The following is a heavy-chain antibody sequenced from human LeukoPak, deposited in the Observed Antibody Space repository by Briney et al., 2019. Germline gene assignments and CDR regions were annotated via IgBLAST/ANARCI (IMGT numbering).Heavy chain of an antibody. Sequence: KSSETLSLTCAVSGGSISSSNWWSWVRQPPGKGLEWIGYIYYTGNTNYNPSLKSRVTISVDTSRNQFSLKLSSVTAADTAVYYCARGTVVTPYDYWGQGTLVTVSS. D-gene: IGHD4-23*01. CDR3: ARGTVVTPYDY. CDR1: GGSISSSNW. V-gene: IGHV4-4*02. J-gene: IGHJ4*02. CDR2: IYYTGNT.